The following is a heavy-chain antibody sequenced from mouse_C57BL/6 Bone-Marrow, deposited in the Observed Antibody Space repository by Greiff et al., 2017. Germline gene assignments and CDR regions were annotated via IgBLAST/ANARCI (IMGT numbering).Heavy chain of an antibody. CDR1: GFNIKDYY. D-gene: IGHD1-1*01. CDR3: TITTVVATSYYAMDY. Sequence: EVQLQQSGAELVRPGASVKLSCTASGFNIKDYYMHWVKQRPEQGLEWIGRIDPEDGDTEYAPKFQGKATMTADTSSNTAYLQLSSLTSEDTAVYYCTITTVVATSYYAMDYWGQGTSVTVSS. CDR2: IDPEDGDT. V-gene: IGHV14-1*01. J-gene: IGHJ4*01.